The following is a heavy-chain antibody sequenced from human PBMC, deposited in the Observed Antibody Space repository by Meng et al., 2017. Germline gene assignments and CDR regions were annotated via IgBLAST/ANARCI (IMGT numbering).Heavy chain of an antibody. D-gene: IGHD1-26*01. V-gene: IGHV6-1*01. CDR1: GDSVSSNSAA. CDR3: ARGSYSFDS. Sequence: QIQLQPSGPGLVTPSQTLSLICAISGDSVSSNSAAWNWIRQSPSRGLEWLGRAYYRSKWYHDYAESVKSRISIDPDTSKNQFSLQLRSVTPEDSAVYYCARGSYSFDSWGQRTLVTVSS. CDR2: AYYRSKWYH. J-gene: IGHJ4*02.